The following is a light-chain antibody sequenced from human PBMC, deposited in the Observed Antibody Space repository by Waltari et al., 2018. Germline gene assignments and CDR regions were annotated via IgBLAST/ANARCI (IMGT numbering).Light chain of an antibody. CDR1: ILRVYY. J-gene: IGLJ2*01. Sequence: SSELTQDPAVSVALGQTVRITCQGDILRVYYPNWCQQKPGQAPLLVIYGKNNRPSGIPDRFSASTSRNTASLTITGAQAEEEAHYYCSSRDSSGDVVFGGGTKLTVL. CDR3: SSRDSSGDVV. V-gene: IGLV3-19*01. CDR2: GKN.